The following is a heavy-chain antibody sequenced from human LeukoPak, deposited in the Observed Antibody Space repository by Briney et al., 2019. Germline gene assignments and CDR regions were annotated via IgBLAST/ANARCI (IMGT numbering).Heavy chain of an antibody. J-gene: IGHJ4*02. V-gene: IGHV3-21*01. CDR1: GFAFGSYS. CDR3: ASPMTTVVTSPNY. CDR2: ISSSGTYI. D-gene: IGHD4-23*01. Sequence: KSGGSLRLSCAASGFAFGSYSMNWVRQAPGKGLEWVSSISSSGTYIYYADSVKGRFTISRDNAKNSLYLQMNSLQAEDTAVYYCASPMTTVVTSPNYWGQGTLVTVSS.